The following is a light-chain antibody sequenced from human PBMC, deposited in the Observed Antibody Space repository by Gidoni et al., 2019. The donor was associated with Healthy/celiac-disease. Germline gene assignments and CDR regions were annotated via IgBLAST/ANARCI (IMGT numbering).Light chain of an antibody. Sequence: QAVLTQPDSLSASPGASARHTCTLRSGINVGTYRIYWYQQKPGSPPQYLLRYKSDSDKQQGSGVPRRFSGSKDASANAGILRISGLQSEDEADYYCMIWHSSAWVFGGGTKLTVL. CDR1: SGINVGTYR. V-gene: IGLV5-45*01. CDR2: YKSDSDK. J-gene: IGLJ3*02. CDR3: MIWHSSAWV.